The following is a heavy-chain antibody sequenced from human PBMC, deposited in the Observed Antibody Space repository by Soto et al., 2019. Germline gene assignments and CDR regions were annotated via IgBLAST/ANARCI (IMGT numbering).Heavy chain of an antibody. J-gene: IGHJ2*01. Sequence: QVQLVQSGAEVKKPGASVKVSCKASGYTFTSYGISWVRQAPGQGLEWMGWISAYNGNTNYAQKLQGRVTMTTDTSXXPXYXXLRSLRSDDTAVYYCARRPNYGDYEPGRDYWYFDLWGRGTLVTVSS. CDR1: GYTFTSYG. CDR3: ARRPNYGDYEPGRDYWYFDL. D-gene: IGHD4-17*01. V-gene: IGHV1-18*01. CDR2: ISAYNGNT.